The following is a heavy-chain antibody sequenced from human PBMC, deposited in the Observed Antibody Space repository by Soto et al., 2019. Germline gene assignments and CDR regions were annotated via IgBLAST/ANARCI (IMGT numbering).Heavy chain of an antibody. Sequence: EVQLLESGGDLVQPGGSLRLSCAASGFTFYHYAMTWVRQGPGKGLEWVSAISVGGGTTYYADSVKGRFTISRDNSRNTLSLQMNSLRAEDTAVFYCAKGHDTHPNAYYFDHWGQGTLVTVSS. J-gene: IGHJ4*02. V-gene: IGHV3-23*01. CDR3: AKGHDTHPNAYYFDH. CDR1: GFTFYHYA. CDR2: ISVGGGTT.